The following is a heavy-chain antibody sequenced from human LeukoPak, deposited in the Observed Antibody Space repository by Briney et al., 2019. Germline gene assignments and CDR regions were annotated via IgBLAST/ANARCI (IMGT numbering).Heavy chain of an antibody. CDR2: IDPSDSYT. J-gene: IGHJ4*02. Sequence: PGESLKISCKGSGYSFTSYWISWVRQMPGKGLEWMGRIDPSDSYTNYSPSFQGHVTISADKSISTAYLQWSSLKASDTAMYYCARHAPTYYYDSSGYYADYWGQGTLVTVSS. CDR1: GYSFTSYW. D-gene: IGHD3-22*01. V-gene: IGHV5-10-1*01. CDR3: ARHAPTYYYDSSGYYADY.